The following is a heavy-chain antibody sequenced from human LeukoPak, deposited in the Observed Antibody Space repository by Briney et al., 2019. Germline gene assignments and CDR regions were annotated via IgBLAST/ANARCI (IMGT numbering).Heavy chain of an antibody. CDR1: GFTFSDYY. V-gene: IGHV3-23*01. D-gene: IGHD3-9*01. CDR2: ISGSGGST. CDR3: AKSLTPEPYYFDY. Sequence: KPGGSLRLSCAASGFTFSDYYMSWIRQAPGKGLEWVSAISGSGGSTYYADSVKGRFTISRDNSKNTLYLQMNSLRAEDTAVYYCAKSLTPEPYYFDYWGQGTLVTVSS. J-gene: IGHJ4*02.